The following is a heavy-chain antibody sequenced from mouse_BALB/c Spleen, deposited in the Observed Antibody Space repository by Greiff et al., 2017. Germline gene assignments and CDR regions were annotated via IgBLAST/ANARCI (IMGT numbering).Heavy chain of an antibody. J-gene: IGHJ3*01. CDR3: ASYYSAWFAY. D-gene: IGHD2-10*01. CDR2: ISSGGSYT. V-gene: IGHV5-9-4*01. CDR1: GFTFSSYA. Sequence: DVMLVESGGGLVKPGGSLKLSCAASGFTFSSYAMSWVRQSPEKRLEWVAEISSGGSYTYYPDTVTGRFTISRDNAKNTLYLEMSSLRSEDTAMYYCASYYSAWFAYWGQGTLVTVSA.